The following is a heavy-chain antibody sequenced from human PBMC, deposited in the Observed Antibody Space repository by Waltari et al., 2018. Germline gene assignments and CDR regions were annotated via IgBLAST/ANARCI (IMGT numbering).Heavy chain of an antibody. CDR2: IYYSGTT. J-gene: IGHJ6*03. D-gene: IGHD2-8*02. CDR3: ARGKGGVIPYYYMDV. Sequence: QVQLQESGPGLVKPSQILSLSCSVSGASIGSSDHTWGWIRQPPGKGLEWIGYIYYSGTTYYNPSLESRVTISVDTSKNQFSLKLSSVTAADTAVYYCARGKGGVIPYYYMDVWAKGTTVTVSS. V-gene: IGHV4-30-4*08. CDR1: GASIGSSDHT.